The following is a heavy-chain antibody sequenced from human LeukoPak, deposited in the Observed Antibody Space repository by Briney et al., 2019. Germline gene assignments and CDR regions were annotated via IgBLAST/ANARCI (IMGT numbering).Heavy chain of an antibody. CDR3: AKDGSTSSPFDY. Sequence: GGSLRLSCAASGFIFHDYAMHCVRQTPGKGLEWVSLISGDGGSTYYADSVKGRFTISRDNSKNSLYLQMNSLRTEDTALYYCAKDGSTSSPFDYWGLGTLVTVSS. CDR2: ISGDGGST. CDR1: GFIFHDYA. D-gene: IGHD2-2*01. J-gene: IGHJ4*02. V-gene: IGHV3-43*02.